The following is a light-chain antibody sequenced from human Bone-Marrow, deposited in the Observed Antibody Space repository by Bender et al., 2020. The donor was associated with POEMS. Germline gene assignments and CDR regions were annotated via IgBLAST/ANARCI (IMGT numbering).Light chain of an antibody. V-gene: IGLV2-14*02. Sequence: QSALTQPASVSGSPGQSITISCSGISDVGSYNPVSWYQQHPGKAPKLIIYEDTKRPSGISGRFSGSESGNTASLTISGLQAEDEGDYHCNSYTTSSSWVFGGGTKVTVL. CDR2: EDT. CDR1: SDVGSYNP. J-gene: IGLJ3*02. CDR3: NSYTTSSSWV.